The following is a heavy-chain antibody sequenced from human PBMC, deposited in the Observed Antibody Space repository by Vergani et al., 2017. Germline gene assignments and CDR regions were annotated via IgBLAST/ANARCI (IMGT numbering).Heavy chain of an antibody. V-gene: IGHV3-30*02. CDR1: GFTFSSYG. D-gene: IGHD1-26*01. CDR3: AKDLVVGATTSYYYGMDV. CDR2: IRYDGSNK. Sequence: QVQLVESGGGVVQPGGSLRLSCAASGFTFSSYGMHWVRQAPGKGLEWVAFIRYDGSNKYYADSVKGRFTISRDNSKNTLYLQMNSLRAEYTAVYCCAKDLVVGATTSYYYGMDVWGQGTTVTVSS. J-gene: IGHJ6*02.